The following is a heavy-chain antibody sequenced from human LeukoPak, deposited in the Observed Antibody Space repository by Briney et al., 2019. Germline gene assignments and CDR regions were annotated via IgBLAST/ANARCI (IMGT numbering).Heavy chain of an antibody. Sequence: ASVKVSCKASGYTFTGYYMHWVRQAPGQGLEWMGWINPNSGGTNYAQKFQGRVTMTRDTSISTAYMELSRLRSDDTAVYYCARCRIAAAGRPFDPWGQGTLVTVSS. CDR1: GYTFTGYY. CDR3: ARCRIAAAGRPFDP. V-gene: IGHV1-2*02. CDR2: INPNSGGT. J-gene: IGHJ5*02. D-gene: IGHD6-13*01.